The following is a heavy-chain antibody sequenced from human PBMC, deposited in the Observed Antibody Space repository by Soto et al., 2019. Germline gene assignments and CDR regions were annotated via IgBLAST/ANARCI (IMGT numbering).Heavy chain of an antibody. J-gene: IGHJ5*02. V-gene: IGHV4-39*01. D-gene: IGHD3-9*01. CDR2: IYYSGST. CDR3: ARPRGDVTILSPYTHPTEANWFDP. CDR1: GGSIRSSSYY. Sequence: LETQSLTCTVSGGSIRSSSYYWGWIRQPPVKGLEWIGSIYYSGSTYYNPSLKSRVTISVDTSKNQFSLKLSSVTAADTAVYYCARPRGDVTILSPYTHPTEANWFDPWGQGTLVTVSS.